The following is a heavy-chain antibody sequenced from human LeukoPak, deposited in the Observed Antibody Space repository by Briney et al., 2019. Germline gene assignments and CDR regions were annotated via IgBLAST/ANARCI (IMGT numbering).Heavy chain of an antibody. CDR1: GFTFSNYA. J-gene: IGHJ6*03. CDR3: ASSPLCRSADCSKYDYYFYMDV. V-gene: IGHV3-23*01. CDR2: VGFSDEYT. D-gene: IGHD2-2*01. Sequence: PWGSLRLSCAASGFTFSNYALNWVRQPPAGGLEWVTSVGFSDEYTFYADSAKGRFTISRDNSKNTLYLQMDSLRAEDTAVYYCASSPLCRSADCSKYDYYFYMDVWGKGTTVTVSS.